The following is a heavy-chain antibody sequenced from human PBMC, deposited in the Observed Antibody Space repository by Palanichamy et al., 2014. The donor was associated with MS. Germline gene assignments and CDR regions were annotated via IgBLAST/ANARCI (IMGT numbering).Heavy chain of an antibody. CDR2: ISTSSRYI. Sequence: VQLEESGGGLVKPGGSLRLSCAASGFTFSTYSMNWVRQAPGKGLEWASSISTSSRYIYYADSVKGRFIISRDSAKNSLYLQMNSLRADDTAVYYCARDLRVPTDAFDIWGQGTMVTVSS. V-gene: IGHV3-21*01. J-gene: IGHJ3*02. CDR1: GFTFSTYS. CDR3: ARDLRVPTDAFDI.